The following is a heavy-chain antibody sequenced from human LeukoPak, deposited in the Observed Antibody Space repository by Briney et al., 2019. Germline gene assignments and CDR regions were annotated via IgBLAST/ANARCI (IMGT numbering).Heavy chain of an antibody. Sequence: GESLKISCKGSGCRFTNYWIGWVRQMPGKGLEWMGIIHPSDSDTRYSPSFQGQVTISVDKSISTAYVQWNSLKASDTAMYYCARLDTGSPLDAFDIWGQGTMVTVSS. CDR3: ARLDTGSPLDAFDI. CDR2: IHPSDSDT. V-gene: IGHV5-51*01. CDR1: GCRFTNYW. D-gene: IGHD5-18*01. J-gene: IGHJ3*02.